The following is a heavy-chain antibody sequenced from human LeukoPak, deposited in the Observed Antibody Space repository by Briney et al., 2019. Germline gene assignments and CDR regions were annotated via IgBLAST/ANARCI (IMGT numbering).Heavy chain of an antibody. Sequence: PGESLRLSCAASGFTFSNAWMSWVRQAPGKGLEWVGRIKSKTGGGTTDYAAPVKGRFTISRDDSKNTLYLQMNSLKTEDTAVYYCTTEVLRLPDYWGQGTLVTVSS. CDR2: IKSKTGGGTT. V-gene: IGHV3-15*01. J-gene: IGHJ4*02. CDR3: TTEVLRLPDY. D-gene: IGHD3-3*01. CDR1: GFTFSNAW.